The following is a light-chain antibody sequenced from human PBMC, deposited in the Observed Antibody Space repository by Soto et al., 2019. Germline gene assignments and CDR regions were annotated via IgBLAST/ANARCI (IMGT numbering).Light chain of an antibody. CDR3: QQYGSSPPLT. CDR1: QSVSSS. V-gene: IGKV3-20*01. J-gene: IGKJ4*01. CDR2: GAS. Sequence: EIVLTQSPGTLSLSPGEKATLSCRASQSVSSSLAWYQQKPGQAPRLLIYGASSRATGIPDRFSGSGSGTDFTLTISRLEPEDFAVYYCQQYGSSPPLTFGGVAKVEIK.